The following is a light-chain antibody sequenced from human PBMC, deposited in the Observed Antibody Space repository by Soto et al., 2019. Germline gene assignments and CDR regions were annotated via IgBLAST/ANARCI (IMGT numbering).Light chain of an antibody. V-gene: IGKV1-39*01. CDR2: AAS. Sequence: DIRMTQSPSSLSASVGDRVTITCRASQTISTYLNWYQQRPGKAPKLLIYAASNLQSGVPSRFSGRGSGTAFTLTFSSLQPEDFASYYCQQSYNTSFTFGPGTKVDI. CDR3: QQSYNTSFT. CDR1: QTISTY. J-gene: IGKJ3*01.